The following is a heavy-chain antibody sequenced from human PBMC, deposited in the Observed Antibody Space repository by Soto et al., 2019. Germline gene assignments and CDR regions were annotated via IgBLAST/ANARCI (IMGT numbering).Heavy chain of an antibody. CDR3: ARESDSSGYGVFDY. J-gene: IGHJ4*02. V-gene: IGHV3-21*01. CDR1: GFTFSSYS. CDR2: ISSSSYI. D-gene: IGHD3-22*01. Sequence: GGSLRLSCAASGFTFSSYSMNWVRQAPGKGLEWVSSISSSSYIYYADPGKGRFTISRDNAKNSLYLQMNSLRAEDTAVYYCARESDSSGYGVFDYWGQGTLVTVSS.